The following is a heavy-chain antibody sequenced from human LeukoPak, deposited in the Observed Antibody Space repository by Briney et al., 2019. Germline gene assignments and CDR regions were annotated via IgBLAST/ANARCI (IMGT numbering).Heavy chain of an antibody. CDR3: AREREGQQQDAFDI. J-gene: IGHJ3*02. V-gene: IGHV4-61*09. D-gene: IGHD6-13*01. CDR2: IYASGSN. Sequence: PSQTLSLTCTVSGGSISSGSYYWSWIRQPAGKGLEWIGHIYASGSNDYNPSLKSRVTMSLDMAKNQFSLRLTSVTAADTAVYYCAREREGQQQDAFDIWGQGTMVTVSS. CDR1: GGSISSGSYY.